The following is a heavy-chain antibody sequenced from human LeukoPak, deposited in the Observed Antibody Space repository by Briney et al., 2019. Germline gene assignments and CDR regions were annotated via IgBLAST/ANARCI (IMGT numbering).Heavy chain of an antibody. D-gene: IGHD3-22*01. Sequence: PSETLSLTCAVYGGSFSGYYWSWIRQPPEKGLEWIGEINHSGSTNYNPSLKSRVTISVDTSKNQFSLKLSSVTAADTAVYYCARDTRAVITRTGFDYWGQGTLVTVSS. CDR1: GGSFSGYY. V-gene: IGHV4-34*01. CDR2: INHSGST. J-gene: IGHJ4*02. CDR3: ARDTRAVITRTGFDY.